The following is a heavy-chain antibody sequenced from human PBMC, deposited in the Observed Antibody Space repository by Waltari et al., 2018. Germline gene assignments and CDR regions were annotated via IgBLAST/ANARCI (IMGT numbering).Heavy chain of an antibody. D-gene: IGHD3-3*01. Sequence: QVHLVQSGDEVKKHGASVTVSCNASGDPFTGHFIQWVRRAPGQGLEWGGCVNPKSGDAYSSQKFEGRVTLTRATSSSTAYWALSRLTSDDTAVYYCARVRCCFWGGYHPNDVFDFWGQGTVVIVSS. CDR1: GDPFTGHF. CDR3: ARVRCCFWGGYHPNDVFDF. J-gene: IGHJ3*01. V-gene: IGHV1-2*02. CDR2: VNPKSGDA.